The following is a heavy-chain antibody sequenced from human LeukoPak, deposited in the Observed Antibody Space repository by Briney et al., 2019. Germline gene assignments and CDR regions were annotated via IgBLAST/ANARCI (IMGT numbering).Heavy chain of an antibody. V-gene: IGHV4-61*02. Sequence: SETLSLTCTVSGGSISSGSYYWSWIRQPAGKGLEWIGRIYTSGSTNYNPSLKSRVTISVDTSKNQFSLQLDPVTPEDTAVYYCAKVPLGNNYVPWFDPWGQGTLVTVSS. CDR1: GGSISSGSYY. D-gene: IGHD1/OR15-1a*01. J-gene: IGHJ5*02. CDR2: IYTSGST. CDR3: AKVPLGNNYVPWFDP.